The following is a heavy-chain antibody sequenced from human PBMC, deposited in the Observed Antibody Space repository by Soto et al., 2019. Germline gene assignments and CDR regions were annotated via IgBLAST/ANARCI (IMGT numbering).Heavy chain of an antibody. Sequence: QVQLVESGGGVVQPGRSLRLSCAASGFTFSSYGMHWVRQAPGKGLEWVAVISYDGSNKYYADSVKGRFTISRDNSKNTLNLQMNSLRAEDTAVYYCAKVTFQHWGQGTLVTVSS. CDR1: GFTFSSYG. CDR2: ISYDGSNK. V-gene: IGHV3-30*18. CDR3: AKVTFQH. J-gene: IGHJ1*01.